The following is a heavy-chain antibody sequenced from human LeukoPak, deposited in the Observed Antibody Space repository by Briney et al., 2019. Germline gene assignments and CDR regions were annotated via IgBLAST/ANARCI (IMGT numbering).Heavy chain of an antibody. CDR3: ARGSTMVRGVSGWFDP. Sequence: SETLPLTCTVSGASISSTSHYWGWIRQAPGKGLEWIGVINHSGSTNYNPSLKSRVTISVDTSKNQFSLKLSSVTAADTAVYYCARGSTMVRGVSGWFDPWGQGTLVTVSS. D-gene: IGHD3-10*01. V-gene: IGHV4-39*07. J-gene: IGHJ5*02. CDR1: GASISSTSHY. CDR2: INHSGST.